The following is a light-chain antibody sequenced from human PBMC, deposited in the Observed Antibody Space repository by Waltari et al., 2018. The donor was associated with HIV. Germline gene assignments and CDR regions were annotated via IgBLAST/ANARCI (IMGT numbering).Light chain of an antibody. CDR3: QQYNNWPPWT. J-gene: IGKJ1*01. Sequence: DIVMTQSPATLSVSPGERAILSCRASQSVNSDLAWYQQRPGQARRLLIYGASTRATGIPARFSGSGSGTEFTLTINSLQSEDFAVYYCQQYNNWPPWTFGQGTKVEIK. CDR2: GAS. V-gene: IGKV3-15*01. CDR1: QSVNSD.